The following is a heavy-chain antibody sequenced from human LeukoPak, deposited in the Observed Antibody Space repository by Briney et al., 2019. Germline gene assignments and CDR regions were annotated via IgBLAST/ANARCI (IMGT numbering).Heavy chain of an antibody. J-gene: IGHJ4*02. CDR3: ARGVNSQGTAMVLFDS. D-gene: IGHD5-18*01. CDR1: GGTFSSYA. Sequence: SVKVSCKASGGTFSSYAISWVRQAPGQGLEWMGRIIPILGIANYAQKFQGRVTMTRDTSMSTAFMELSSLTSEDTAVYYCARGVNSQGTAMVLFDSWGQGSLVTVSA. CDR2: IIPILGIA. V-gene: IGHV1-69*04.